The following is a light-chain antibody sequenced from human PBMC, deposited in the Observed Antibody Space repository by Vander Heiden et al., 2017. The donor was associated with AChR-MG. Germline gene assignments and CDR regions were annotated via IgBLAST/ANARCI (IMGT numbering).Light chain of an antibody. J-gene: IGKJ4*01. V-gene: IGKV3-11*01. CDR2: DAS. CDR3: QHRSNWPLT. CDR1: QSVTRS. Sequence: EIVLTQSPGTLSLSLGETATLSCRASQSVTRSLAWYQQKPGQAPRLPIYDASNRATGIPARFSGSGSGTDFTLTISILEPEDFAVYYCQHRSNWPLTFGGGTKVEIK.